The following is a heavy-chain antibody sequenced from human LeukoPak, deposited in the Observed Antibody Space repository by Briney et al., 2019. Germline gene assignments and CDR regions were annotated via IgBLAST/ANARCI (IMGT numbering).Heavy chain of an antibody. CDR2: INPNSGGT. CDR3: AREEGGIAVAGIVSDY. Sequence: ASVKVSCKASGYTFTCYYMHWVRQAPGQGLEWMGWINPNSGGTNYAQKFQGRVTMTRDTSISTAYMELSRLRSDDTAVYYCAREEGGIAVAGIVSDYWGQGTLVTVSS. V-gene: IGHV1-2*02. D-gene: IGHD6-19*01. CDR1: GYTFTCYY. J-gene: IGHJ4*02.